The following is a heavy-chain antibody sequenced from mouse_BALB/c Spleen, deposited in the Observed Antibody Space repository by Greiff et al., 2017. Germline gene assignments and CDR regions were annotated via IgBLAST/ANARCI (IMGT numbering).Heavy chain of an antibody. Sequence: DVKLVESGGGLVQPGGSRKLSCAASGFTFSSFGMHWVRQAPEKGLEWVAYISSGSSTIYYADTVKGRFTISRDNPKNTLFLQMTSLRSEDTAMYYCARLYGNYWYFDVWGAGTTVTVSS. V-gene: IGHV5-17*02. J-gene: IGHJ1*01. CDR3: ARLYGNYWYFDV. D-gene: IGHD2-10*02. CDR2: ISSGSSTI. CDR1: GFTFSSFG.